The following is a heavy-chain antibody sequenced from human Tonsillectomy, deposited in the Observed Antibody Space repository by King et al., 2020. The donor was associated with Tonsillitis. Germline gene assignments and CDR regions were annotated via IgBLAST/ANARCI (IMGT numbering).Heavy chain of an antibody. J-gene: IGHJ6*02. CDR1: VVTFSSYS. CDR2: ISSSSSTI. CDR3: VRETPGCYSGSEYYYNGMDV. V-gene: IGHV3-48*01. Sequence: VQLVESGGGLVQPGGSLRLSCAASVVTFSSYSMNWVRQAPGKGLEWVSYISSSSSTIYHPAPVKGRFTISRDNAKNSLYLHMNSLRAEDTAVYYCVRETPGCYSGSEYYYNGMDVWGQGTTVTVSS. D-gene: IGHD1-26*01.